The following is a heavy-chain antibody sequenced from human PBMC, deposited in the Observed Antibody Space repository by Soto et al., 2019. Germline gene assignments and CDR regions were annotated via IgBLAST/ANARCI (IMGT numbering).Heavy chain of an antibody. D-gene: IGHD1-20*01. CDR3: ARHGIPGIYYYYYGMNV. CDR1: GFTFSNAW. J-gene: IGHJ6*02. V-gene: IGHV3-15*07. Sequence: GGSLRLSCAASGFTFSNAWMNWVRQAPGKGLEWVGRIKSKTDGGTTDYAAPVKGRFTISRDDSKNTLYLQMNSLKTEETAIYYCARHGIPGIYYYYYGMNVWGQGTPFTVSS. CDR2: IKSKTDGGTT.